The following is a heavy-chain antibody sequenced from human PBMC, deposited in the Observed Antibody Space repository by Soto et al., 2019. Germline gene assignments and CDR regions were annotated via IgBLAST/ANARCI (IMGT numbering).Heavy chain of an antibody. J-gene: IGHJ4*02. D-gene: IGHD1-7*01. CDR2: IYYSGST. CDR3: ARARDNWNYSRVGYFDY. V-gene: IGHV4-59*08. CDR1: GGSISSYD. Sequence: ETLSLTCTVSGGSISSYDWSWIRQPPGKGLEWIGYIYYSGSTNYNPSLKSRVTISVDTSKNQFSLKLSSVTAADTAVYYCARARDNWNYSRVGYFDYWGQGTLVTVSS.